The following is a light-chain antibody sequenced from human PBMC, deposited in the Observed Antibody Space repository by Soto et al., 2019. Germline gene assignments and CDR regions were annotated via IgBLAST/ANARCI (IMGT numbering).Light chain of an antibody. V-gene: IGLV3-21*04. Sequence: SYELTQPPSVSVAPGKTARITCGGKNIGIKSVHWYQQKPRQAPVLVIYYDRDRPSAMPERFSGSNSGNTATLTNSRVEAGDEADYYCQVWDSSGDNVLFGGGTKVTVL. CDR2: YDR. J-gene: IGLJ2*01. CDR1: NIGIKS. CDR3: QVWDSSGDNVL.